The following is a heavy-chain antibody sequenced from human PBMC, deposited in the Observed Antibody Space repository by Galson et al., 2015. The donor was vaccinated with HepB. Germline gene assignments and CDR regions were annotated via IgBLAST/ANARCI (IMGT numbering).Heavy chain of an antibody. CDR2: ISASGSDT. Sequence: SLRLSCAASGFTFSNSIMRWVRQAPGKGLDWVSGISASGSDTYYADSVKGRFTISRDNSKTTLYLQMNSLRAEDTAVYYCAKDRVGVWGQGTLVTVSS. CDR3: AKDRVGV. D-gene: IGHD1-26*01. V-gene: IGHV3-23*01. J-gene: IGHJ4*02. CDR1: GFTFSNSI.